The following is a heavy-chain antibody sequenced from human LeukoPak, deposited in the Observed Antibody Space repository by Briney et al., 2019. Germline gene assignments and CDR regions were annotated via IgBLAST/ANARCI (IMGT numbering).Heavy chain of an antibody. CDR3: ARDNSVGDIAWWFDP. Sequence: ASVKVSCKASGYTFTGYYMHWVRQAPGQGLEWVGLINPTGTTTLYAQKFQGRVTLTRDMSTSTDYMELRSLKSEDTAVYYCARDNSVGDIAWWFDPWGQGTLVAVSS. CDR1: GYTFTGYY. D-gene: IGHD3-10*01. CDR2: INPTGTTT. J-gene: IGHJ5*02. V-gene: IGHV1-46*01.